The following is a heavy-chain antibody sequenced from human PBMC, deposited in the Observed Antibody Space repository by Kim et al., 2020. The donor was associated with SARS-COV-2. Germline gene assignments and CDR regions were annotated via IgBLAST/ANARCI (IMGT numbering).Heavy chain of an antibody. CDR3: AKGAATGAINYFDY. Sequence: ADSVKGRFTITRDKCKNTLYLQMNSLRAEDTAVYYCAKGAATGAINYFDYWGQGTLVTVSS. V-gene: IGHV3-23*01. J-gene: IGHJ4*02. D-gene: IGHD1-26*01.